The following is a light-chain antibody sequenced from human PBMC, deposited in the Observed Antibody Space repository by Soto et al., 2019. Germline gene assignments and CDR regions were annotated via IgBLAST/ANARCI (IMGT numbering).Light chain of an antibody. J-gene: IGKJ1*01. CDR3: QQYGSTPRT. CDR2: GES. Sequence: EIVMTQSPPTLSVSPGERATLSCRASQSVSSNLAWYQQKPGQAPRLLIYGESARATGIPARFTGSGSGTDFTLTISRLEAEDFAVYYCQQYGSTPRTCGQGTKVDI. V-gene: IGKV3-15*01. CDR1: QSVSSN.